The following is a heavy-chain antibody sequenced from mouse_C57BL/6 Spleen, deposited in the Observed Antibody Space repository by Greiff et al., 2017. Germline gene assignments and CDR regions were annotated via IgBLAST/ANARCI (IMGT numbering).Heavy chain of an antibody. V-gene: IGHV1-80*01. CDR3: ARRESTMVTTGGFAY. CDR2: IYPGDGDT. J-gene: IGHJ3*01. Sequence: VQLQQSGAELVKPGASVKISCKASGYAFSSYWMNWVKQRPGTGLEWIGQIYPGDGDTNYNGKFKGKATLTAVKSSSTAYMQLSSLTSEDSAVYFCARRESTMVTTGGFAYWGQGTLVTVSA. D-gene: IGHD2-2*01. CDR1: GYAFSSYW.